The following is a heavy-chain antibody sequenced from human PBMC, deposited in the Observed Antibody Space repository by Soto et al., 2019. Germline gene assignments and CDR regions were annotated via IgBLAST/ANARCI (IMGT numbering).Heavy chain of an antibody. CDR3: AKDVGLGELSLVDY. CDR1: GFTFDDYT. CDR2: ISWDGGST. V-gene: IGHV3-43*01. Sequence: PGGSLRLSCAASGFTFDDYTMHWVRQAPGKGLEWVSLISWDGGSTYYADSVKGRFTISRDNSKNSLYLQMNSLRTGDTALYYCAKDVGLGELSLVDYWGQGTLVTVSS. D-gene: IGHD3-16*02. J-gene: IGHJ4*02.